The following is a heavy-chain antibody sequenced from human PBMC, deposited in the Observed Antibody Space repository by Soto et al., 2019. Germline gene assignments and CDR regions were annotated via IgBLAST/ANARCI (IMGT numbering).Heavy chain of an antibody. V-gene: IGHV2-5*02. J-gene: IGHJ6*02. Sequence: QITLKESGPTLVKPTQTLTLTCTFSGFSLSTGGVGVGWIRQPPGEALESLALIYWDDDNRYSPSLKSRLTLTKDTSRNQVVLTMTNMDPVDTPTYYCAHSRCGGDCLQSYSSHYYYGMDVWGQGTTVTVSS. CDR2: IYWDDDN. CDR1: GFSLSTGGVG. D-gene: IGHD2-21*02. CDR3: AHSRCGGDCLQSYSSHYYYGMDV.